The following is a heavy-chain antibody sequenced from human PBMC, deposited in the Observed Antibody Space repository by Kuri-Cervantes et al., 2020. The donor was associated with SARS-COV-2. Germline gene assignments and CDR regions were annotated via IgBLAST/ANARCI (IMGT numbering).Heavy chain of an antibody. CDR1: GSTFSNYA. CDR2: ISYDGSDK. Sequence: GESLKISCAASGSTFSNYAIHWVRQAPGKGLEWVALISYDGSDKNYADSVKGRFTISRDNSKNTLYLQMNSLRAEDTAVYYCARESPYGSGSYYNVMRPVDYWGQGTLVTVSS. CDR3: ARESPYGSGSYYNVMRPVDY. D-gene: IGHD3-10*01. V-gene: IGHV3-30*07. J-gene: IGHJ4*02.